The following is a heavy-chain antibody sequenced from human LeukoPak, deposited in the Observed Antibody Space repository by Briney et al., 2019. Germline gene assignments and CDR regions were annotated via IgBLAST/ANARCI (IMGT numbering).Heavy chain of an antibody. CDR3: ARDPGSSGWYN. CDR2: IFPIFATA. V-gene: IGHV1-69*13. Sequence: GASVKVSCKASGGTFSSYAISWVRQAPGQGLEWMGRIFPIFATANYAQKFQGRVTITADESTSTAYMELSSLRSEDTAVYYCARDPGSSGWYNWGQGTLVTVSS. D-gene: IGHD6-19*01. J-gene: IGHJ4*02. CDR1: GGTFSSYA.